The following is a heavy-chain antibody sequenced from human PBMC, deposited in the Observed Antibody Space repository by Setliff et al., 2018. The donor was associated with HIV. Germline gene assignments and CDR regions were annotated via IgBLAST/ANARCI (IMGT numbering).Heavy chain of an antibody. J-gene: IGHJ6*03. CDR2: SSGSGGST. D-gene: IGHD3-3*01. CDR1: GFTFSSGA. Sequence: PGGSLRLSCAASGFTFSSGARSWVRQAPGKGLGWVAASSGSGGSTYYADSVKGRFTISRDNSKNTLYLQMNSLRAEDTAVYYCARDFPYYDFWSGYFMGHYYYYMDVWGKGTTVTVSS. CDR3: ARDFPYYDFWSGYFMGHYYYYMDV. V-gene: IGHV3-23*01.